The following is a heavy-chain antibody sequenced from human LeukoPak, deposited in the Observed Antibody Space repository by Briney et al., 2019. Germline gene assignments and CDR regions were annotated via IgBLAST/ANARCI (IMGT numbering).Heavy chain of an antibody. D-gene: IGHD3-10*01. Sequence: SVKVSCKASGGTFSSYAISWVRQAPGQGLEWMGRIIPIFGTANYAQKFQGRVTITTDESTSTAYMVLSSLRSEDTAAYYCARDRRVGITTSFDYWGQGTLVTVSS. CDR1: GGTFSSYA. V-gene: IGHV1-69*05. CDR2: IIPIFGTA. CDR3: ARDRRVGITTSFDY. J-gene: IGHJ4*02.